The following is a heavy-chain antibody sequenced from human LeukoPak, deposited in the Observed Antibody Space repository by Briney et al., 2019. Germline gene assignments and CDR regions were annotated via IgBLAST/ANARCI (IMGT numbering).Heavy chain of an antibody. J-gene: IGHJ5*02. CDR1: GGSFSGYY. CDR2: INHSGST. V-gene: IGHV4-34*01. Sequence: SETLSLTCAVYGGSFSGYYWSWIRQPPGKVLEWIGEINHSGSTNYNPSLKSRVTISVDTSKNQFSLKLSSVTAADTAVYYCARWSRYNWNVGWFDPWGQGTLVTVSS. D-gene: IGHD1-20*01. CDR3: ARWSRYNWNVGWFDP.